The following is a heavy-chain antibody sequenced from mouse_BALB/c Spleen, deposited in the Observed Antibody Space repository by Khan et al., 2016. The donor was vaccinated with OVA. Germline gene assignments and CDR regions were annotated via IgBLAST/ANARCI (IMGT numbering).Heavy chain of an antibody. CDR1: GYSITSGYY. CDR2: ISYDGSN. Sequence: DVKLQESGPGLVKPSQSLSLTCSVTGYSITSGYYWNWIRQFPGNKLEWMGYISYDGSNNYNPSLKNRISITRDTSKNQFFLKLNSVTTEDTATDYCARDYRPRYFDVWGAGTSVTVSS. J-gene: IGHJ1*01. V-gene: IGHV3-6*02. CDR3: ARDYRPRYFDV.